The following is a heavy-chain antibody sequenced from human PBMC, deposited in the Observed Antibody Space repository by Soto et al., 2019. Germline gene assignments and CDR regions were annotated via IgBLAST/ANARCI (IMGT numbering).Heavy chain of an antibody. CDR3: ARVGYDFWSGYYGYYYYYGMDV. Sequence: ASVKVSCKASGYTFTSYAMHWVRQAPGQRLEWMGWISAGNGNTKYSQKFQGRVTITRDTSASTAYMELSSLRSEDTAVYYCARVGYDFWSGYYGYYYYYGMDVWGQGTTVTVSS. CDR1: GYTFTSYA. V-gene: IGHV1-3*01. J-gene: IGHJ6*02. CDR2: ISAGNGNT. D-gene: IGHD3-3*01.